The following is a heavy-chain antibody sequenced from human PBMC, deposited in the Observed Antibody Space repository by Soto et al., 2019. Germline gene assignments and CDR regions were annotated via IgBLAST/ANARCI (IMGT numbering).Heavy chain of an antibody. Sequence: SETLSLTCTVSGGSISSYYWSWIRQPPGKGLEWIGDIYYSGRTNYNPSLKSRVTISVDTSKNQFSLKLSSVHAADTAVYYCARASYYYGMDVWGQGTTVTVSS. V-gene: IGHV4-59*01. CDR1: GGSISSYY. J-gene: IGHJ6*02. CDR2: IYYSGRT. CDR3: ARASYYYGMDV.